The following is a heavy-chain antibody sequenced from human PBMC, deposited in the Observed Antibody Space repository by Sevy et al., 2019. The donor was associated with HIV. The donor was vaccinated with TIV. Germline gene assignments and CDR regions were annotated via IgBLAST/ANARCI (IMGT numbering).Heavy chain of an antibody. Sequence: ASVKVSCKASGYTFTNYHITWVRQAPGHGLEWMGWITPNNGNTNYARRLQGRVTMTTDTSTATAYMELRNLRSDDTAVYFCARAPSGSQGPGQYFHHWGQGTLVTVSS. CDR1: GYTFTNYH. D-gene: IGHD1-26*01. J-gene: IGHJ1*01. CDR2: ITPNNGNT. V-gene: IGHV1-18*01. CDR3: ARAPSGSQGPGQYFHH.